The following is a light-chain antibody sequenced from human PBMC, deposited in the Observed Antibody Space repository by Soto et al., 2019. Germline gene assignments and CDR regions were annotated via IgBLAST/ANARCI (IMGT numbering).Light chain of an antibody. CDR2: DAS. CDR3: QKCDSLPI. V-gene: IGKV1-33*01. Sequence: DIQMTQSPSSLSASVGDRVTITCQASHDITSYLNWYQHQPGKAPKLLIYDASILEAGVPSRFSGSGSGTHFTITISSLPHEDVAKYYLQKCDSLPIFGPGTTVDFK. J-gene: IGKJ3*01. CDR1: HDITSY.